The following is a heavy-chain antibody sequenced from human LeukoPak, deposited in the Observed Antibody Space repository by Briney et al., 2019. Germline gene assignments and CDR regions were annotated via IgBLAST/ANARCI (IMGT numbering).Heavy chain of an antibody. CDR1: GFSFSSYA. Sequence: GGSLRLSCAASGFSFSSYAMSWVRQAPGKGLEWVSSISGSGTNTYYADSVKGRFTISRDKTKDTLYLQMNTLRAEDTAVYYCAKRPSTYCSDGGCYFNYWGQGTLVTVSS. V-gene: IGHV3-23*01. D-gene: IGHD2-15*01. CDR2: ISGSGTNT. J-gene: IGHJ4*02. CDR3: AKRPSTYCSDGGCYFNY.